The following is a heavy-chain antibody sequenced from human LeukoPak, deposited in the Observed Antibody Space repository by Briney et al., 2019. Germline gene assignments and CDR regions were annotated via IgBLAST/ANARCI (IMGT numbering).Heavy chain of an antibody. J-gene: IGHJ6*03. CDR3: ARTEYSSSPYYYYYMDV. Sequence: SETLSLTCTVSGYSISSGYYWGWIRQPPGKGLEWIGSIYHSGSTYYNPSLKSRVTISVDTSKNQFSLKLSSVTAADTAVYYRARTEYSSSPYYYYYMDVWGKGTTVTVSS. CDR1: GYSISSGYY. D-gene: IGHD6-6*01. CDR2: IYHSGST. V-gene: IGHV4-38-2*02.